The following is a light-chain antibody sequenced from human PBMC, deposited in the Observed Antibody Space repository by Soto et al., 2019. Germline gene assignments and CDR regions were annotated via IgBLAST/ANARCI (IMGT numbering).Light chain of an antibody. Sequence: QSALTQPPSASGSPGQSVTISCTGTSSDIGAYIYVSWYQQHPGKAPKLMISEVSRRPSGVPERFSGSKSGNTASLTVSGLQADDEAHYYCSSYAGSNNFVFGTGTKVIVL. CDR1: SSDIGAYIY. CDR2: EVS. V-gene: IGLV2-8*01. CDR3: SSYAGSNNFV. J-gene: IGLJ1*01.